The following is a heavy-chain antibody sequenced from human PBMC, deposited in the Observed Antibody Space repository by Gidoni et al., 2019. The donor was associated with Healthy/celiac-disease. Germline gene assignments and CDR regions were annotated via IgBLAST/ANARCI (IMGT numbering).Heavy chain of an antibody. D-gene: IGHD3-16*02. V-gene: IGHV4-4*02. Sequence: QVQLQESGPGLVKPSGTLSLPCAVSGGSIRSSNWWSWVRPPQGKGLEWIGEIYHSGSTNYNPSLKSRVTISVDKSKNQFARKLSSGTAADTAGYYCAREAVWDYVGGSYRNRAHPGNWGQGTLVTVSS. CDR1: GGSIRSSNW. CDR2: IYHSGST. J-gene: IGHJ4*02. CDR3: AREAVWDYVGGSYRNRAHPGN.